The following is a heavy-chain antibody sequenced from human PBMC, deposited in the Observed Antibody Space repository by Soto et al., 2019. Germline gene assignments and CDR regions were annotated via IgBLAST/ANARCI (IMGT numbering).Heavy chain of an antibody. CDR3: ARHRGTGYNYYYYMDV. Sequence: PSETLSLTCTVSGGSISSYYWSWIRQPPGKGLEWIGYIYYSGSTNYNPSLKSRVTISVDTSKNQFSLKLSSVTAADTAVYYCARHRGTGYNYYYYMDVWGKGTTVTVS. J-gene: IGHJ6*03. V-gene: IGHV4-59*08. CDR2: IYYSGST. CDR1: GGSISSYY. D-gene: IGHD3-10*01.